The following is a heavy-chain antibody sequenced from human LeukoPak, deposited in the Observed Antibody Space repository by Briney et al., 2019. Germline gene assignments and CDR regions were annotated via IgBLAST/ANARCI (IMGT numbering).Heavy chain of an antibody. Sequence: SETLSLTCTVSGGSISSGSYYWSWIRQPAGKGLEWIGRIYTSGSTNYNPSLKSRVTISVDTSKNQFSLKLSSVTAADTAVYYCARDRTYVLRYFDWPSLDAFDIWGQGTMVTVSS. D-gene: IGHD3-9*01. CDR1: GGSISSGSYY. CDR3: ARDRTYVLRYFDWPSLDAFDI. CDR2: IYTSGST. V-gene: IGHV4-61*02. J-gene: IGHJ3*02.